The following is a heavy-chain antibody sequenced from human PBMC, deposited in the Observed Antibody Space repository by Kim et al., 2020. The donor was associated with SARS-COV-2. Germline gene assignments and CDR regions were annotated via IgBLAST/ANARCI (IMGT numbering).Heavy chain of an antibody. CDR2: IYYSGST. CDR1: GGSISSGGYY. Sequence: SETLSLTCTVSGGSISSGGYYWSWIRQHPGKGLEWIGYIYYSGSTYYNPSLKSRVTISVDTSKNQFSLKLSSVTAADTAVFYCARATDIVATIPALFDYWGQGTLVTVSS. V-gene: IGHV4-31*03. J-gene: IGHJ4*02. D-gene: IGHD5-12*01. CDR3: ARATDIVATIPALFDY.